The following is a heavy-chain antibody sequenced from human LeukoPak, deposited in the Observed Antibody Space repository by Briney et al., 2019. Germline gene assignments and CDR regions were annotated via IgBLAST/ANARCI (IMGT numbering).Heavy chain of an antibody. CDR2: VYSSGTT. CDR3: ARDRRGGSDLDY. Sequence: VKPSETLSLTCTVSGGPISSYYWSWIRQTPGKGLEWIGYVYSSGTTNYNPSLESRVTISVDSSKNQFSLRLSSVTAADTAVYYCARDRRGGSDLDYWGQGTLVTVSS. CDR1: GGPISSYY. V-gene: IGHV4-59*01. D-gene: IGHD6-25*01. J-gene: IGHJ4*02.